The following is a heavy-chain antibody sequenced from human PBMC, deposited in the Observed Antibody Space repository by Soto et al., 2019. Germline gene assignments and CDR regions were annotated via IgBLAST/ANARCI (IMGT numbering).Heavy chain of an antibody. CDR3: ARDAYCGGDCPAYYFYYGMDV. J-gene: IGHJ6*02. Sequence: SETLSLTCAVYGGSFSGYYWSWIRQPPGKGLEWIGEINHSGSTNYNPSLKSRVTISVDTSKNQFSLKLSSVTAADTAVYYCARDAYCGGDCPAYYFYYGMDVWGQGTTVTVSS. D-gene: IGHD2-21*01. CDR1: GGSFSGYY. CDR2: INHSGST. V-gene: IGHV4-34*01.